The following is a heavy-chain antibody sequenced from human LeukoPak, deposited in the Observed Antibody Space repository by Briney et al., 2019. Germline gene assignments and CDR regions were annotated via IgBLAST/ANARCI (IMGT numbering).Heavy chain of an antibody. CDR1: GFTFSDYY. Sequence: GSLRLSCAASGFTFSDYYMSWIRQAPGKGLEWVSYISGGGSTIYYADSVKGRFTISRDNAKNSLYLQMNSLRAEDTAVYYCASGRYGDYRFDYWGQGTLVTVSS. J-gene: IGHJ4*02. CDR2: ISGGGSTI. CDR3: ASGRYGDYRFDY. V-gene: IGHV3-11*01. D-gene: IGHD4-17*01.